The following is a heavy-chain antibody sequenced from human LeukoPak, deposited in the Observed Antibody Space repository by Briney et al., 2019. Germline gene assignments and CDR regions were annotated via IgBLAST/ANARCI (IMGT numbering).Heavy chain of an antibody. J-gene: IGHJ4*02. CDR3: ARGRDGSGWYRGGLEFDY. CDR1: GGSFSGYY. Sequence: SETLSLTCAVYGGSFSGYYWSWIRQPPGKGLEWIGEINHSGSTNYNPSLKSRVTISVDTSKNQFSLKLSSVTAADTAVYYGARGRDGSGWYRGGLEFDYWGQGTLVTVSS. V-gene: IGHV4-34*01. CDR2: INHSGST. D-gene: IGHD6-19*01.